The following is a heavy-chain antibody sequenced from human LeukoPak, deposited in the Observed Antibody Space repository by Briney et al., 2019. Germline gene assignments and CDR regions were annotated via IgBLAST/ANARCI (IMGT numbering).Heavy chain of an antibody. CDR3: ARDSSAAGRFSFDTIFDY. V-gene: IGHV3-21*01. CDR1: GFSFKIYN. Sequence: PGGSLRLSCAASGFSFKIYNMNWVRQAPGKGLEWVSYISSDSNYIYYADSVKGRFTISRDNSKNSLYLQMNSLRAEDTAVYYCARDSSAAGRFSFDTIFDYWGQGTLVTVSS. J-gene: IGHJ4*02. CDR2: ISSDSNYI. D-gene: IGHD6-13*01.